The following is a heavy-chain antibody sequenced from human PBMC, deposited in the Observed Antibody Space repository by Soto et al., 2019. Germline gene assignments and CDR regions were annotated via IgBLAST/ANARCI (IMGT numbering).Heavy chain of an antibody. D-gene: IGHD2-2*01. J-gene: IGHJ4*02. CDR3: ARGLGWSYHLLPIALYYFDY. V-gene: IGHV1-8*01. CDR1: GYPFTSYD. CDR2: MNPNSGNT. Sequence: ASVKVSCKASGYPFTSYDINWVRQATGQGLEWMGWMNPNSGNTGYAQKFQGRVTMTRNTSISTAYMELSSLRSEDTAVYYCARGLGWSYHLLPIALYYFDYWGQGTLVTVSS.